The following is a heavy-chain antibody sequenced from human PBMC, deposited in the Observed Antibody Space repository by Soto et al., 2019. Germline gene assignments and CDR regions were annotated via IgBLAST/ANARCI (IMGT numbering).Heavy chain of an antibody. CDR2: INAGNGNT. Sequence: SVKVSCKGSGYTFTSYAMHWVRQAPGQRLEWMGWINAGNGNTKYSQKFQGRVTITRDTSASTAYMELSSLTSEDTAVYYCARTSGYYFYDYWGQGTLVTVSS. CDR1: GYTFTSYA. D-gene: IGHD3-3*01. V-gene: IGHV1-3*01. J-gene: IGHJ4*02. CDR3: ARTSGYYFYDY.